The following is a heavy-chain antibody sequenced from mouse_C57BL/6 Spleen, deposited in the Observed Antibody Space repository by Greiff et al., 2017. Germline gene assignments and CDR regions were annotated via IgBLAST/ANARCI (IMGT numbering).Heavy chain of an antibody. CDR3: ARSIGDYYGSSFDY. V-gene: IGHV1-69*01. D-gene: IGHD1-1*01. CDR2: IDPSDSYT. CDR1: GYTFTSYW. J-gene: IGHJ2*01. Sequence: QVQLQQPGAELVMPGASVKLSCKASGYTFTSYWMHWVKQRPGQGLEWIGEIDPSDSYTNYNQKFKGKSTLTVDKSSSTAYMQLSSLTSEDSAVYYCARSIGDYYGSSFDYWGQGTTLTVSS.